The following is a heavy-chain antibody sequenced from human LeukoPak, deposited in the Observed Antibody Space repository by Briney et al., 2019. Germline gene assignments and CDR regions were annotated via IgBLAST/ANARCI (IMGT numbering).Heavy chain of an antibody. Sequence: SETLSLTCTVSGGSISSGGYYWSWIRQHPGKGLEWIGYIYYSGSTYYNPSLKSRVTISVDTSKNQFSLKLSSVTAADTAVYYCARVDYDYVWGSYRFSHNWFGPWGQGTLVTVSS. D-gene: IGHD3-16*02. V-gene: IGHV4-31*03. CDR1: GGSISSGGYY. J-gene: IGHJ5*02. CDR2: IYYSGST. CDR3: ARVDYDYVWGSYRFSHNWFGP.